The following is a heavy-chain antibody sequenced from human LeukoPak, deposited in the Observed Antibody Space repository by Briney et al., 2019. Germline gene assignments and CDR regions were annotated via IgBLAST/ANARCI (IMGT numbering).Heavy chain of an antibody. J-gene: IGHJ4*02. V-gene: IGHV1-2*02. D-gene: IGHD1-26*01. Sequence: GASVKVSCKASGYTFTSYYMHWVRQAPGQGLEWMGWINPNSGGTYYQGRVTMTRDTSISTAYMELSSLRSDDTAVYYCARGGYSGTEKPNDYWGQGTLVTVSS. CDR1: GYTFTSYY. CDR3: ARGGYSGTEKPNDY. CDR2: INPNSGGT.